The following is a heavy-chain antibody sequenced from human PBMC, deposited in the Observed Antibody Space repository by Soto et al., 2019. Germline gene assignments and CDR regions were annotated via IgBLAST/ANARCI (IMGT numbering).Heavy chain of an antibody. J-gene: IGHJ4*02. CDR2: INSDGSST. CDR1: GFTFSSYW. Sequence: EVQLVESGGGLVQPGGSLRLSCAASGFTFSSYWMHWVRQAPGKGLVWVSRINSDGSSTSYADSVKGRCTISRDNAKNTLYLQMNSLRAEETAVYYCVRTSLVVAAATREDYWGQGTLVTVSS. D-gene: IGHD2-15*01. CDR3: VRTSLVVAAATREDY. V-gene: IGHV3-74*01.